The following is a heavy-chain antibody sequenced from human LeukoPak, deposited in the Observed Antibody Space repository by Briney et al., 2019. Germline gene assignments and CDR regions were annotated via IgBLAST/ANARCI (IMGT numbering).Heavy chain of an antibody. D-gene: IGHD3-10*01. CDR3: ARGLRHLRHYGSGSYGIMTGY. J-gene: IGHJ4*02. Sequence: RASVKVSCKASGYTFTSYDINWVRQATGQGLEWMGWMNPNSGNTGYAQKFQGRVTMTRNTSISTAYMELSSLRSEDTAVYYCARGLRHLRHYGSGSYGIMTGYWGQGTLVTVSS. CDR1: GYTFTSYD. CDR2: MNPNSGNT. V-gene: IGHV1-8*01.